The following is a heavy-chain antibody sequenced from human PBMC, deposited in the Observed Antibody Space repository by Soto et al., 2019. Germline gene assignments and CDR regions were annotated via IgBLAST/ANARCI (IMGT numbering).Heavy chain of an antibody. CDR1: GGSFSGYY. Sequence: PSETLSLTCAVYGGSFSGYYWSWIRQPPGKGLEWIGEINHSGSTNYNPSIKSRVTISVDTSKNQFSLKLSSVTAADTVVFYCARARAVTTYYYYGMDVWGQGTTVTVSS. V-gene: IGHV4-34*01. D-gene: IGHD4-17*01. CDR3: ARARAVTTYYYYGMDV. J-gene: IGHJ6*02. CDR2: INHSGST.